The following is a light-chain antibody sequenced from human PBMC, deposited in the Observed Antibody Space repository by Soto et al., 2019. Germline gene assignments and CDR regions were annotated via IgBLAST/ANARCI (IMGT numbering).Light chain of an antibody. CDR2: DVR. CDR1: SSDVGGYNY. V-gene: IGLV2-14*01. Sequence: QSVLTQPASVSGSPGQSITISCTGTSSDVGGYNYASWYQQHPGKATKLMIYDVRNRPSGVSNRFSGSKSVNTASLTISWLQAEDEADYYCSSYTTISTYVFGTGTKVTVL. CDR3: SSYTTISTYV. J-gene: IGLJ1*01.